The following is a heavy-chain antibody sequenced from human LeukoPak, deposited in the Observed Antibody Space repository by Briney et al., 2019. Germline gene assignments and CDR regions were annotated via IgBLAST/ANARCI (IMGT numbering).Heavy chain of an antibody. J-gene: IGHJ4*02. CDR3: ARDARGYYDSSGYYYGGLFGY. V-gene: IGHV4-38-2*02. D-gene: IGHD3-22*01. CDR1: GYSISSGYY. CDR2: IYHSGST. Sequence: SETLSLTCTVSGYSISSGYYWGWIRQPPGKGLEWIGSIYHSGSTYYNPSLKSRVTISVDTSKNQFSLKLSSVTAADTAVYYCARDARGYYDSSGYYYGGLFGYWGQGTLVTVSS.